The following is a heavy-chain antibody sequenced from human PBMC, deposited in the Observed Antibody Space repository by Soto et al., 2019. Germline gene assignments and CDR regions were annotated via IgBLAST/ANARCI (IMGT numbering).Heavy chain of an antibody. CDR2: ISGSGGTT. V-gene: IGHV3-23*01. CDR1: GFTFNSYA. J-gene: IGHJ4*02. CDR3: AKDRHYGSGTFSDSYLDY. Sequence: EVQLLESGGGLVQPGGSLRLSCGGSGFTFNSYAMTWVRQAPGKGLELVSAISGSGGTTYYANSVKGRFTISRDQSKDTLYLQMNSLRAEDTAIYYCAKDRHYGSGTFSDSYLDYWGQGTLVTVSS. D-gene: IGHD3-10*01.